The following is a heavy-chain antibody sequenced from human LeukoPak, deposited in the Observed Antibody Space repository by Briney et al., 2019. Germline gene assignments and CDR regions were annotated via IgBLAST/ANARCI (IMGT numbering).Heavy chain of an antibody. V-gene: IGHV3-74*01. D-gene: IGHD3-3*01. Sequence: PGGSLRLSCAASGFTFSSYWVHWVRQAPGKGLVWISRINSDGSSTSYADSVKGRFTISRDNAKNTLYLQMNSLRAEDTAVYYCARSNYDFWSGYYRDYYYYVDVWGKGTTVTVSS. J-gene: IGHJ6*03. CDR1: GFTFSSYW. CDR3: ARSNYDFWSGYYRDYYYYVDV. CDR2: INSDGSST.